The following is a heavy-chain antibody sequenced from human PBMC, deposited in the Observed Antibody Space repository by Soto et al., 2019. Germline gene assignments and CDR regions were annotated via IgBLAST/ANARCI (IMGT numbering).Heavy chain of an antibody. J-gene: IGHJ4*02. CDR2: VYNDGSA. V-gene: IGHV4-4*02. CDR1: GVSISSGNW. Sequence: SETLSLTCDVSGVSISSGNWWSWVRQPPGKGLEWIAEVYNDGSANYHTSLESRATISVDGSKNQFSLRLSSVTAADTGKYYCARLVYDSRLNYLYFDHWGQGTLVTVSS. CDR3: ARLVYDSRLNYLYFDH. D-gene: IGHD3-22*01.